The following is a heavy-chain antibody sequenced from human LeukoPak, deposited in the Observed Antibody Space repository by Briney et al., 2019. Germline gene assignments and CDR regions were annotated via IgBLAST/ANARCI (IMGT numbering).Heavy chain of an antibody. CDR2: ISPSGGST. Sequence: ASVKVSCKAFGYTFTSNYMHWVRQAPGRGPEWMGVISPSGGSTTYAQKFQGRLTLTRDMSTSTDYLELSSLRSEDTAVYYCARDNSVRDEAWWSNPWGQGTLVTVSS. J-gene: IGHJ5*02. CDR3: ARDNSVRDEAWWSNP. D-gene: IGHD5-24*01. V-gene: IGHV1-46*01. CDR1: GYTFTSNY.